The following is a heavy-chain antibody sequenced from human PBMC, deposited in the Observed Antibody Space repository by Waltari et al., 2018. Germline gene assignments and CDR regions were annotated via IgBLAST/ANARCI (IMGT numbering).Heavy chain of an antibody. CDR3: ARYAAAAGDY. D-gene: IGHD6-13*01. CDR1: GFTFSSYS. CDR2: ISSSSSTI. J-gene: IGHJ4*02. Sequence: EVQLVESGGGLVQPGGSLRLPCAASGFTFSSYSMNWVRQAPGKGLEWVSYISSSSSTIYYADSVKGRFTISRDNAKNSLYLQMNSLRAEDTAVYYCARYAAAAGDYWGQGTLVTVSS. V-gene: IGHV3-48*04.